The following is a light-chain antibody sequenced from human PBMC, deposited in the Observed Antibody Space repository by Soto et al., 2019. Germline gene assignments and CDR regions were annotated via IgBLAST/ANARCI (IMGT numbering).Light chain of an antibody. CDR3: QQYNNWPRT. CDR1: QSVSIN. CDR2: GAS. V-gene: IGKV3-15*01. J-gene: IGKJ4*01. Sequence: EIVMTQSPATLSVSPGERATLSCRASQSVSINLAWYQQKPGQAPRLHIYGASTRATGIPARFSGSGSGTEFTLTISGLQSEDFAVYYCQQYNNWPRTFGGGTKVEIK.